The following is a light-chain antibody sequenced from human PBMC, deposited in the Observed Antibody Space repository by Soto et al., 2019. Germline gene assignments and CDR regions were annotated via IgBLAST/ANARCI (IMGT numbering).Light chain of an antibody. J-gene: IGKJ5*01. CDR1: QRISSN. CDR3: QQYNNWPPIT. V-gene: IGKV3-15*01. CDR2: GAS. Sequence: EIVMTQSPATMSVSPGERATLSCRASQRISSNLAWYQQKPGQAPRLLIFGASFRATGIPARFSGSGSGTEFTLTISSLQSEDFAVYYCQQYNNWPPITFGQGTRLEIK.